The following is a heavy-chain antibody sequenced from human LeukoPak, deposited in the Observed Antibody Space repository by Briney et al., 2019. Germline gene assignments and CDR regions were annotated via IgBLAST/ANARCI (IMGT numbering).Heavy chain of an antibody. D-gene: IGHD4-17*01. J-gene: IGHJ4*02. Sequence: APVKVSCKASGYTFTSYGISWVRQAPGQGLEWMGWISAYNGNTNYAQKLQGRVTMTTDTSTSTAYMELRSLRSDDTAVYYCARDRGEYGDHYFDYWGQGTLVTVSS. CDR1: GYTFTSYG. CDR3: ARDRGEYGDHYFDY. V-gene: IGHV1-18*01. CDR2: ISAYNGNT.